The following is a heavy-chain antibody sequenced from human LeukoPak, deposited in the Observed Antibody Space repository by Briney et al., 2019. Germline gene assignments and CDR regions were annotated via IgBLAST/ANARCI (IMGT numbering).Heavy chain of an antibody. D-gene: IGHD6-19*01. CDR3: AGVRSSVVDY. CDR2: ISSSSSTI. J-gene: IGHJ4*02. Sequence: GGSLRLSCAASGITFSSYSMNWVRQAPGKGLEWVSYISSSSSTIYYADSVKGRFTISRDNAKNSLYLQMNSLRAEDTAVYYCAGVRSSVVDYWGQGTLVTVSS. V-gene: IGHV3-48*01. CDR1: GITFSSYS.